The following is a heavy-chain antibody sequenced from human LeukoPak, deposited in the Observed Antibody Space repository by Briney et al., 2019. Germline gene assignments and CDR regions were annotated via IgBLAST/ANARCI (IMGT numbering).Heavy chain of an antibody. CDR2: IYPGDSGT. D-gene: IGHD3-22*01. Sequence: GESLKISCKGSGYSFTSYWIGWVRQMRGKGLEWMGIIYPGDSGTRYSPSFQGQVTIPAHKSISTPYLQWSSLKASDTAMYYCARRGYYDSSGYYPGGAFDIWGEGTMVTVSS. V-gene: IGHV5-51*01. CDR1: GYSFTSYW. J-gene: IGHJ3*02. CDR3: ARRGYYDSSGYYPGGAFDI.